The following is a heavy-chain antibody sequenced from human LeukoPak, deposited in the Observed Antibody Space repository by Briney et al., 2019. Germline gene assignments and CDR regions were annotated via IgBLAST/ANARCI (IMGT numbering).Heavy chain of an antibody. V-gene: IGHV4-59*12. CDR3: VRDAYYYYMDV. CDR2: IYYSGST. Sequence: SETLSLTCTVSGGSISSYYWSWIRQPPGKGLEWIGYIYYSGSTNYNPPLKSRVTMSVDTSKNQFSLKLSSVTAADTAVYYCVRDAYYYYMDVWGKGTTVTISS. J-gene: IGHJ6*03. CDR1: GGSISSYY.